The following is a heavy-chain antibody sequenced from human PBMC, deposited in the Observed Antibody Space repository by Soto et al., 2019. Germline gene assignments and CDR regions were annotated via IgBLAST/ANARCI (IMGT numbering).Heavy chain of an antibody. Sequence: QVQLVQSGAEVKKPGASVKVSCKASGYTFTTYGINWVRQAPGQGREWMGWISAYNGNTNYAQKLQGRVTMTTDTSTSTAYMELRSLRSHDTAVYYFARDRGQWLSKGEFDPWGQGTLVTVSS. V-gene: IGHV1-18*01. CDR2: ISAYNGNT. D-gene: IGHD6-19*01. CDR1: GYTFTTYG. J-gene: IGHJ5*02. CDR3: ARDRGQWLSKGEFDP.